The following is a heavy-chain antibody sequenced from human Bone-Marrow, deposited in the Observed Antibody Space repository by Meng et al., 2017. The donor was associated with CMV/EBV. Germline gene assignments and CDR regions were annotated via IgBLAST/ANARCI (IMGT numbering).Heavy chain of an antibody. CDR3: ASVEYCSSTSCYTGEYYFDY. CDR2: IIPIFGTA. CDR1: GGTFSSYA. Sequence: SSVTVTCMASGGTFSSYAISWVRQAPAQGREGMGGIIPIFGTANYAQKFQGRVTNTTDDTRSTAYMELSSLRSEDTAVYYCASVEYCSSTSCYTGEYYFDYWGQGTLVTVSS. J-gene: IGHJ4*02. V-gene: IGHV1-69*05. D-gene: IGHD2-2*02.